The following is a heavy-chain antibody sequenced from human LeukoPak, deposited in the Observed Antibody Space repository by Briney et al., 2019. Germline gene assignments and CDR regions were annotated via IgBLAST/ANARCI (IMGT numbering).Heavy chain of an antibody. CDR1: GFTFNIYS. D-gene: IGHD3-10*01. Sequence: GGSLRLSCAASGFTFNIYSMNWVRQAPGKGLEWVSYISTSSSYRNYADSVKDRFIISRDNAKNSLYLQMNSLRVEDTAVYYCARETGDGSGSYPDYWGQGTLVTVSS. V-gene: IGHV3-21*05. CDR3: ARETGDGSGSYPDY. CDR2: ISTSSSYR. J-gene: IGHJ4*02.